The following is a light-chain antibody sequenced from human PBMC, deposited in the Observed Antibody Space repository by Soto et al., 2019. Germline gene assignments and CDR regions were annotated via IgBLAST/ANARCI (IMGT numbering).Light chain of an antibody. CDR3: QQYNNWPPYT. CDR2: DAS. CDR1: QSVGSN. J-gene: IGKJ2*01. V-gene: IGKV3-15*01. Sequence: ETVMTQSPATLSVSPGERATLSCRASQSVGSNLAWYQQKPGQAPRLLIYDASTRATDIAARFSGSGSGTEFTLTISSLQPADFAVYYCQQYNNWPPYTFGQGTKLEIK.